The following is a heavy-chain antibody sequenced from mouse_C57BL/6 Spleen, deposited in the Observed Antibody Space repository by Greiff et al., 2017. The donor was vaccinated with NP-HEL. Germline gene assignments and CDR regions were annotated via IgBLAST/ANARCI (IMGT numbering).Heavy chain of an antibody. CDR2: IYPGGGYT. CDR3: ARGGYDYDVAAWFAY. D-gene: IGHD2-4*01. CDR1: GYTFTNYW. V-gene: IGHV1-63*01. J-gene: IGHJ3*01. Sequence: QVQLQQSGAELVRPGTSVKMSCKASGYTFTNYWIGWAKQRPGHGLEWIGDIYPGGGYTNYNEKFKGKATLTADKSSSTAHMQFSSLTSEDSAIYYCARGGYDYDVAAWFAYWGQGTLVTVSA.